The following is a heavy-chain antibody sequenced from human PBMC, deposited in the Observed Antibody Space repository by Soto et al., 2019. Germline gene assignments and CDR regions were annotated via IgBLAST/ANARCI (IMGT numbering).Heavy chain of an antibody. J-gene: IGHJ4*02. V-gene: IGHV4-61*01. CDR3: ARALVGGRGYSYGYYFDY. CDR1: GGSVSSGSYY. Sequence: PSETLSLTCTVSGGSVSSGSYYWSWIRQPPGKGLEWIGYIYYSGSTNYNPSLKSRVTISVDTSKNQFSLKLSSVTAADTAVYYCARALVGGRGYSYGYYFDYWGQGTLVTVSS. D-gene: IGHD5-18*01. CDR2: IYYSGST.